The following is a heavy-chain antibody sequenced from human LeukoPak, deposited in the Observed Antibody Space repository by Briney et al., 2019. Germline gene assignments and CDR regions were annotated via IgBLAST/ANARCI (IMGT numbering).Heavy chain of an antibody. J-gene: IGHJ5*02. V-gene: IGHV1-8*01. Sequence: GASVKVSCKASGYTFTSYDINWVRQATGQGLEWMGWMNPNSGNTGYAQKFQGRVTMTRDTSISTAYMELSSLRSEDTAVYYCAKAGILATMNAACSDPWGQGTLVTVSS. D-gene: IGHD5-12*01. CDR2: MNPNSGNT. CDR3: AKAGILATMNAACSDP. CDR1: GYTFTSYD.